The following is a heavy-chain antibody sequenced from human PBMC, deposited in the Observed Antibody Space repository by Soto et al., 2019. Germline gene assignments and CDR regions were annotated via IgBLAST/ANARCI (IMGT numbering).Heavy chain of an antibody. V-gene: IGHV3-13*05. CDR3: ARAYAGRLPRRADYDYAMDV. Sequence: EVQVVESGGGVVEPGGSLRLSCAASGFTLSAYDMHWVRQAVGKGLEWVSALGAADDPYYLVSVKGRFTISSENAKISLYLQMNNLRAGDTAVYYCARAYAGRLPRRADYDYAMDVWGQGTTVTVSS. CDR2: LGAADDP. J-gene: IGHJ6*02. D-gene: IGHD2-15*01. CDR1: GFTLSAYD.